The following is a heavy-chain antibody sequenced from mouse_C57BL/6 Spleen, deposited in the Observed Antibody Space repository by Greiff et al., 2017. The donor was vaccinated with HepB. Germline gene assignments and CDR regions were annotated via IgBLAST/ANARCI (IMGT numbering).Heavy chain of an antibody. D-gene: IGHD1-2*01. V-gene: IGHV1-15*01. CDR2: IDPETGGT. J-gene: IGHJ2*01. CDR1: GYTFTDYE. CDR3: TRRNYGYSNLRFDY. Sequence: QVQLQQSGAELVRPGASVTLSCKASGYTFTDYEMHWVKQTPVHGLEWIGAIDPETGGTAYSQKFKGKAILTADKSSSTAYMERRSLTSEDSAVYYCTRRNYGYSNLRFDYWGQGTTLTVSS.